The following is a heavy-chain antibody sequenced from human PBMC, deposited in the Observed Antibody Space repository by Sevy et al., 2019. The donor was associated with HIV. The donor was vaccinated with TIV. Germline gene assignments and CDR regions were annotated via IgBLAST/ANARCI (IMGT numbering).Heavy chain of an antibody. J-gene: IGHJ6*02. CDR3: AGEGGGGVGLRYYGLDV. CDR1: DSSFSGYY. CDR2: INHSGST. D-gene: IGHD2-8*01. V-gene: IGHV4-34*01. Sequence: SETLSLTCAVYDSSFSGYYWSWIRQPPGKGLEWIGEINHSGSTNYNPSLKSRVTISVDTSKNQFSLKLSSVTAADTAVYFWAGEGGGGVGLRYYGLDVWGHGTTVTVSS.